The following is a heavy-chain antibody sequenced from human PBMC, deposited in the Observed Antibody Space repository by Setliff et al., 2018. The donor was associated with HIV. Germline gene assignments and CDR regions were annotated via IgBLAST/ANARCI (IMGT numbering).Heavy chain of an antibody. D-gene: IGHD2-15*01. Sequence: KTSETLSLTCAVYGGSFSGYYWTWIRQPPGRGLEWIGEIIHSGGSNYNWSLKSRVTISVDTSKNQFSLNLRSVTAADTAVYYCARGGLGVVGVMDYWSQGTLVTVSS. J-gene: IGHJ4*02. CDR1: GGSFSGYY. V-gene: IGHV4-34*01. CDR2: IIHSGGS. CDR3: ARGGLGVVGVMDY.